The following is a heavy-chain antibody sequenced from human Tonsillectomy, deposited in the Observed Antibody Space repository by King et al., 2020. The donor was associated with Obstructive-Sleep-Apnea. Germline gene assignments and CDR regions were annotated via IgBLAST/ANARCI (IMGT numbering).Heavy chain of an antibody. CDR1: GFTFSNYA. CDR2: ISYDGSNI. J-gene: IGHJ5*02. Sequence: VQLVESGGGVVQPGRSLRLSCAASGFTFSNYAIHWVRQAPGKGLEWVAVISYDGSNIDYVVSVKGRFTISRGNSKDTLYLQMNSLRTEDTAVYYCARASLGYSSSWDNWFDPWGQGTLVTVSS. D-gene: IGHD6-13*01. V-gene: IGHV3-30*04. CDR3: ARASLGYSSSWDNWFDP.